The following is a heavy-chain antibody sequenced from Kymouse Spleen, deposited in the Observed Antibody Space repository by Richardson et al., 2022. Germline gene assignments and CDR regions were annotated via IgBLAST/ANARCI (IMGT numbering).Heavy chain of an antibody. Sequence: QVQLQQWGAGLLKPSETLSLTCAVYGGSFSGYYWSWIRQPPGKGLEWIGEINHSGSTNYNPSLKSRVTISVDTSKNQFSLKLSSVTAADTAVYYCARVELGRVDYWGQGTLVTVSS. D-gene: IGHD7-27*02. V-gene: IGHV4-34*01. CDR2: INHSGST. CDR3: ARVELGRVDY. J-gene: IGHJ4*02. CDR1: GGSFSGYY.